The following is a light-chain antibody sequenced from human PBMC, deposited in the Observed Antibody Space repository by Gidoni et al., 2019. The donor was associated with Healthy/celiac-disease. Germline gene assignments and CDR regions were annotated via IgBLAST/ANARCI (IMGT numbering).Light chain of an antibody. Sequence: EIVLTKSPATLSLSPGDRATLSCRASQSVSSYLAWSQQKPGQAPRLLIYVASNRATGIPARFSGSGSGTDFTLTISSLEPYDFAVYYCQQRSNWPFTFGGGTKVEIK. CDR3: QQRSNWPFT. CDR2: VAS. CDR1: QSVSSY. J-gene: IGKJ4*01. V-gene: IGKV3-11*01.